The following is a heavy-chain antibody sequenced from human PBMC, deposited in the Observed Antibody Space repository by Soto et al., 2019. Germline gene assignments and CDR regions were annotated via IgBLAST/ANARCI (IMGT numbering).Heavy chain of an antibody. CDR1: GFTFSSYW. D-gene: IGHD2-2*01. J-gene: IGHJ6*02. CDR3: ARDRVVVTAADYYCGMDV. V-gene: IGHV3-7*05. CDR2: IKQDGSEK. Sequence: EVQLVESGGGLVQPGGSLRLSCAASGFTFSSYWMSWVRQAPGKGLEWVANIKQDGSEKYNVDSVKGRFTISRDNGENSLYLQMNSLRAEDTDVYYCARDRVVVTAADYYCGMDVWGQGTTVTVSS.